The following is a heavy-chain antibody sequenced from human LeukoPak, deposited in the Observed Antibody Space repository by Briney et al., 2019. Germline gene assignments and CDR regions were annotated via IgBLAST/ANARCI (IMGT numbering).Heavy chain of an antibody. D-gene: IGHD6-6*01. CDR1: GGSISSSSYY. CDR3: ARQQAARRQNNWFDP. V-gene: IGHV4-39*01. J-gene: IGHJ5*02. CDR2: IYYSGST. Sequence: PSETLSLTCTVSGGSISSSSYYWGWIRQPPGKGLEWIGSIYYSGSTYYNPSLKSRVTISVDTSKNQFSLKLSSVTAADTAVYYCARQQAARRQNNWFDPWGQGTLVTVSS.